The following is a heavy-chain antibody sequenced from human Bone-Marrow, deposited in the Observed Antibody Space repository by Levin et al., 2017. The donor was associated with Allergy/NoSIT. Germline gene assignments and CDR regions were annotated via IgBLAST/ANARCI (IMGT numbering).Heavy chain of an antibody. Sequence: GESLKISCAGSGFNFSSHWMAWVRQAPGKGLEWVANIDQGGRGKYYVDSVKGRFIISRDNAKNSVSLEMNSLTAEDTAVYFCARDATVWRHWGQGTLVSVPS. V-gene: IGHV3-7*04. D-gene: IGHD3-16*01. J-gene: IGHJ4*02. CDR1: GFNFSSHW. CDR2: IDQGGRGK. CDR3: ARDATVWRH.